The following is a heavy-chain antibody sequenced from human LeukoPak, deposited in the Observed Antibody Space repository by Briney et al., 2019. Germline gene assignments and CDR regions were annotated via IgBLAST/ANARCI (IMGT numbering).Heavy chain of an antibody. D-gene: IGHD6-13*01. V-gene: IGHV3-74*01. J-gene: IGHJ5*02. CDR2: INSDGSST. Sequence: GSLRLSCAASGFTFSSYWMHWVRQAPGKGLVWVSRINSDGSSTSYADSVKGRFTISRDNAKNTLYLQMNSLRAEDTAVCYCARDRGIAAHWFDPWGQGTLVTVSS. CDR1: GFTFSSYW. CDR3: ARDRGIAAHWFDP.